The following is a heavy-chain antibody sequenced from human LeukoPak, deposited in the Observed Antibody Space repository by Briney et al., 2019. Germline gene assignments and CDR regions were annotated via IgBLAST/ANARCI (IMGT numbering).Heavy chain of an antibody. CDR3: AKDLWFGEFKYYFDY. J-gene: IGHJ4*02. CDR1: GFTFSSYA. Sequence: PGGSLRLSCAASGFTFSSYAMHWVRQAPGKGLEWVAVISYDGSNKYYADSVKGRFTISRDNSKNTLYLQMNSLRAEDTAVYYCAKDLWFGEFKYYFDYWGQGTLVTVSS. D-gene: IGHD3-10*01. V-gene: IGHV3-30*04. CDR2: ISYDGSNK.